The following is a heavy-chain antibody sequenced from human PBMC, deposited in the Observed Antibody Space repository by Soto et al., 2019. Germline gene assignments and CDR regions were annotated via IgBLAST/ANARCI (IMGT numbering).Heavy chain of an antibody. CDR3: ARVYLSGKYYFDY. D-gene: IGHD5-12*01. CDR1: GGSISSGDYY. J-gene: IGHJ4*02. Sequence: SETLSLTCTVSGGSISSGDYYWSWIRQPPGKGLEWIGYIYYSGSTYYNPSLKSRVTISVDTSKNQFSLKLSSVTAADTAVYYCARVYLSGKYYFDYWGQATLVTVSS. CDR2: IYYSGST. V-gene: IGHV4-30-4*01.